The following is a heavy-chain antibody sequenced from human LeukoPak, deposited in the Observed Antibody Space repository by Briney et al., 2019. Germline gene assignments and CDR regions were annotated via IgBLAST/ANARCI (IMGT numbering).Heavy chain of an antibody. CDR1: GYSFTSYW. Sequence: GESLKISCKGSGYSFTSYWISWVRQMPGKGLEWMGIIYPGDSDTRYSPSFQGQVTISADKSISTAYLQWSSLKASDTAMYYCASIGYSYDNYFDYWGQGTLVTVSS. CDR2: IYPGDSDT. V-gene: IGHV5-51*01. J-gene: IGHJ4*02. CDR3: ASIGYSYDNYFDY. D-gene: IGHD5-18*01.